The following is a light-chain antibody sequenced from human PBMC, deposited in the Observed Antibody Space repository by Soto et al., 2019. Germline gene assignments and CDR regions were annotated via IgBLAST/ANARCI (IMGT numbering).Light chain of an antibody. Sequence: QSALTQPASVSGCPGQSITICCTGTSSDVGGYSYVSWYQQHPGDAPKLMIYHVTNRPSGVSDRFSGSKSGNTASLTISGLQAEDEADYYCSSYTSSTVYIFGTGTKVTVL. CDR3: SSYTSSTVYI. J-gene: IGLJ1*01. V-gene: IGLV2-14*03. CDR1: SSDVGGYSY. CDR2: HVT.